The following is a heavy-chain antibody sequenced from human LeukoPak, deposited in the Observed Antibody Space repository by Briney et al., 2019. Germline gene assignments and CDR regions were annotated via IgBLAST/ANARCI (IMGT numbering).Heavy chain of an antibody. J-gene: IGHJ5*02. Sequence: SETLSLTCAVYGGSFSGYYWSWIRQPPGKGLEWIGEINHSGSTNYNPSLKSRVTISVDTSKNQFSLKLSSVTAADTAVYYCARARMIVVVITAFWWFDPWGQGTLVIVSS. CDR1: GGSFSGYY. CDR2: INHSGST. D-gene: IGHD3-22*01. V-gene: IGHV4-34*01. CDR3: ARARMIVVVITAFWWFDP.